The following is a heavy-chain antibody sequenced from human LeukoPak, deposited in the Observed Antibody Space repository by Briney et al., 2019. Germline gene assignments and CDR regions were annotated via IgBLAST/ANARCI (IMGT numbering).Heavy chain of an antibody. V-gene: IGHV4-4*07. D-gene: IGHD6-13*01. CDR3: ARELRNIAAYYFDY. CDR1: DAINIYH. Sequence: PSETLSLTCTVDAINIYHWNWVRQSAGTGLEWIGRVHTGTGSTYTNRSLWGGGTVSIDRTTTPFLLHLTSMTAADTAVYHCARELRNIAAYYFDYWGQGGPVTVSS. J-gene: IGHJ4*02. CDR2: VHTGTGST.